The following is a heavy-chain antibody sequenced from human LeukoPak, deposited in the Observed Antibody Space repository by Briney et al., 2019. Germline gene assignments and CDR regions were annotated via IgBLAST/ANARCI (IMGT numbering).Heavy chain of an antibody. CDR3: ARDRGTMVRGVIIPLNYFDY. Sequence: GGSLRLSCAASGFTVSSNYMSWVRQAPGKGLEWVSVTYSSGSTYYADSVKGRFTISRHNSKNTLYLQMNSLRAEDTAVYYCARDRGTMVRGVIIPLNYFDYWGQGTLVTVSS. V-gene: IGHV3-53*04. J-gene: IGHJ4*02. CDR2: TYSSGST. CDR1: GFTVSSNY. D-gene: IGHD3-10*01.